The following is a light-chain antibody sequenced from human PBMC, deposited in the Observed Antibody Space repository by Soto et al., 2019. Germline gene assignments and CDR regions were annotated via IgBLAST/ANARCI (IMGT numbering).Light chain of an antibody. CDR3: SSYTSSSTHNYV. CDR1: SSDVGGYNY. J-gene: IGLJ1*01. CDR2: EVS. V-gene: IGLV2-14*01. Sequence: QPASVSGSPGQSITISCTGTSSDVGGYNYVSWYQQHPGKAPKLMIYEVSNRPSGVSNRFSGSKSGNTASLTISGLQAEDEADYYCSSYTSSSTHNYVFGTGTKVTVL.